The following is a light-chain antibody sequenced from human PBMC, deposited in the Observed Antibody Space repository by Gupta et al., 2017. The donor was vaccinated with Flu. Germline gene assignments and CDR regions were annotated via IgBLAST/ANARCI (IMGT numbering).Light chain of an antibody. J-gene: IGKJ5*01. CDR2: GAS. V-gene: IGKV3-20*01. CDR1: QSVASNY. Sequence: DTLSLSPGQRATLSCRASQSVASNYVAWYQQEPGQAPRLLIYGASSRATDIPDRFSGSGSGTDFTLTISRLEPEDFAVYYCQQDGHSPITFGQGTRMEIK. CDR3: QQDGHSPIT.